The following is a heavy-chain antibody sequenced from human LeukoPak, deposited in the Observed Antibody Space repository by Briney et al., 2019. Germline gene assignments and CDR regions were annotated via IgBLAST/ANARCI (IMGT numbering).Heavy chain of an antibody. CDR3: ARCFQDASGHHLSLDT. CDR2: MSTGGTYI. V-gene: IGHV3-21*01. Sequence: PGGSLRLSCAASGFSFSTYNMNWVRQAPGKGLEWVASMSTGGTYIHYADSVKDRFTISRDDGKNSLHLQMNSLRVEDTAIYYCARCFQDASGHHLSLDTWGRGTLVTVSS. J-gene: IGHJ5*02. D-gene: IGHD2-15*01. CDR1: GFSFSTYN.